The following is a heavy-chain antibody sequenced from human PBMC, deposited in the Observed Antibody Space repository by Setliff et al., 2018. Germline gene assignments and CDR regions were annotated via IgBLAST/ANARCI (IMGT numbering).Heavy chain of an antibody. CDR2: ISYYGSNK. D-gene: IGHD3-9*01. V-gene: IGHV3-30-3*01. J-gene: IGHJ6*02. Sequence: PGGSLRLSCAASGFTFSNYAMNWVRQAPGKGLEWVAVISYYGSNKYYADSVKGRFTMSRDNAKNTLYLQMNSLRAEDTAVYYCARAYYGTVNGYSSYYGLDVWGQGTTVTVSS. CDR3: ARAYYGTVNGYSSYYGLDV. CDR1: GFTFSNYA.